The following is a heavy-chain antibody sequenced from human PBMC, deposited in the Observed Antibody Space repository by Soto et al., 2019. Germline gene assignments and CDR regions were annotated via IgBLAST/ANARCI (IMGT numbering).Heavy chain of an antibody. Sequence: ASVKVSCKASGYTFTNYGISWVRQAPGQGLEWMGWINVYNGNTKYAQKVQGRVTMTTDTSTSTAYMELRSLRSEDTAVYYCARAPYYYDSSDYYTLNWFDPWGQGTLVTVSS. CDR2: INVYNGNT. J-gene: IGHJ5*02. CDR1: GYTFTNYG. D-gene: IGHD3-22*01. V-gene: IGHV1-18*01. CDR3: ARAPYYYDSSDYYTLNWFDP.